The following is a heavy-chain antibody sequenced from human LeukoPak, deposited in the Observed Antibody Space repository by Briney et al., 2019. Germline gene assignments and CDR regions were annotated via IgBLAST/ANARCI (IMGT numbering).Heavy chain of an antibody. V-gene: IGHV3-9*01. Sequence: GRSLRLSCAASGFTFDDYAMPWVRQAPGKGLEWVSGISWNSGSIGYADSVKGRFTISRDNAKNSLYLQMNSLRAEDTALYYCAKGATTGGKGPLYYFDYWGQGTLVTVSS. D-gene: IGHD1-26*01. CDR1: GFTFDDYA. CDR2: ISWNSGSI. CDR3: AKGATTGGKGPLYYFDY. J-gene: IGHJ4*02.